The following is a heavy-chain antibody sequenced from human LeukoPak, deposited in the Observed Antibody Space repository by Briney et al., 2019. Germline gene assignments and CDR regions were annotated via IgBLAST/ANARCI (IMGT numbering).Heavy chain of an antibody. CDR3: ASLKNYYDSSGYLVSDAFDI. J-gene: IGHJ3*02. Sequence: ASVKVSCKASGYTFTSYDINWVRQVTGQGLEWMGWMNPKSGNTNYAQKLQGRVTMTTDTSTSTAYMELRSLKSDDTAVYYCASLKNYYDSSGYLVSDAFDIWGQGTMVTVSS. CDR2: MNPKSGNT. V-gene: IGHV1-18*01. CDR1: GYTFTSYD. D-gene: IGHD3-22*01.